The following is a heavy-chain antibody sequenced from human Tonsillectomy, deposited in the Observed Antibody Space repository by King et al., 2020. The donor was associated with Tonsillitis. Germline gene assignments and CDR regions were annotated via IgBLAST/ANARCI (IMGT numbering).Heavy chain of an antibody. Sequence: VQLVESGGGVVQPGRSLRLSCAASGFTFSSYGMHWVRQAPGKGLEWVAAISYDGRNKYYADSVKGRFTISRDNSKNTLYLQMNSLKAEDRAVYYCAKPSRDSDYLLCNFDHWGQGTLVTVSS. CDR1: GFTFSSYG. CDR2: ISYDGRNK. V-gene: IGHV3-30*18. J-gene: IGHJ4*02. D-gene: IGHD4-11*01. CDR3: AKPSRDSDYLLCNFDH.